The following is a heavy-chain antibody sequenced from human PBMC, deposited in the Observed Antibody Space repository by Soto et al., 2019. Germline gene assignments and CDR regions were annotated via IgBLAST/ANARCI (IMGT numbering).Heavy chain of an antibody. Sequence: GGSLRLSCAASGFTFSSYAMSWVRQAPGKGLEWVSAISGSGGSTYYADSVKGRFTISRDNSKNTLYLQMNSLRAEDTAVYYCAKGARPYSSSWNQRPNWFDPWGQGTLVTVSS. V-gene: IGHV3-23*01. D-gene: IGHD6-13*01. CDR3: AKGARPYSSSWNQRPNWFDP. CDR2: ISGSGGST. CDR1: GFTFSSYA. J-gene: IGHJ5*02.